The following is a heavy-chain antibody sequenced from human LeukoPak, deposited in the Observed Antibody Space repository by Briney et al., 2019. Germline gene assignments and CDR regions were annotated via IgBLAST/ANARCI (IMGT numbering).Heavy chain of an antibody. CDR3: ARDSYGDPPYYFDY. CDR2: ISSSSSTI. Sequence: GGPLRLSCAASGFTFSSYSMNWVRQAPGKGLEWVSYISSSSSTIYYADSVKGRFTISRDNAKNSLYLQMNSLRAEDTAVYYCARDSYGDPPYYFDYWGQGTLVTVSS. D-gene: IGHD4-17*01. V-gene: IGHV3-48*01. CDR1: GFTFSSYS. J-gene: IGHJ4*02.